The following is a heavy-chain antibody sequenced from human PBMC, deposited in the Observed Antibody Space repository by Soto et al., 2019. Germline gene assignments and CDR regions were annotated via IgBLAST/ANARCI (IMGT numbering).Heavy chain of an antibody. CDR3: AREGLGYCTNGVCYTDNWFDP. Sequence: TLSLTCTVSGGSISSGDYYWSWIRQPPGKGLEWIGYIYYSGSTYYNPSLKSRVTISVDTSKNQFSLKLSSVTAADTAVYYCAREGLGYCTNGVCYTDNWFDPWGQGTLVTVSS. J-gene: IGHJ5*02. V-gene: IGHV4-30-4*01. CDR1: GGSISSGDYY. D-gene: IGHD2-8*01. CDR2: IYYSGST.